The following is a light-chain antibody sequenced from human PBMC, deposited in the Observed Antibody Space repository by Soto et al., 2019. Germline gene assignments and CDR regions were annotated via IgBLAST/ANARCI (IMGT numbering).Light chain of an antibody. Sequence: QSALTQPASVSGSPGQSITISFTGTSSDVGSYNLVSWYQQHPGEAPKVMIYEVSNRPSGVSNRFSGSKSGNTASLTISGLQAEDEADYYCSSYTSSTPYVFGTGTKLTVL. V-gene: IGLV2-14*02. CDR1: SSDVGSYNL. CDR2: EVS. J-gene: IGLJ1*01. CDR3: SSYTSSTPYV.